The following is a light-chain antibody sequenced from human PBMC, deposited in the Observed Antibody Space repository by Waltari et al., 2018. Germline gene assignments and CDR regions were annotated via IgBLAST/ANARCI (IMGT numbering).Light chain of an antibody. Sequence: QSALTQPPSVSGPPGQRVTISCSTSSPDIASATVTSYPQLPGTAPKLLIFGNDQRPSGVPDRFSGSKSGTSASLAIRGLQSEDEADYYCAAWDKSLSGPVFGGGTKLTVL. V-gene: IGLV1-44*01. CDR3: AAWDKSLSGPV. CDR1: SPDIASAT. CDR2: GND. J-gene: IGLJ3*02.